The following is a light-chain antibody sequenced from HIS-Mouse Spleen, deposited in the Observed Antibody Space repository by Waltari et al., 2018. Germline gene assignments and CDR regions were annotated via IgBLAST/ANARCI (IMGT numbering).Light chain of an antibody. J-gene: IGLJ2*01. CDR1: SSDVGSYNL. CDR3: CSYVGSSTFVV. CDR2: EGS. V-gene: IGLV2-23*03. Sequence: QSALTQPASVSGSPGQSITISCTGTSSDVGSYNLASWYQQHPGKAPKLMIYEGSKRPSGVSNRFSGSKSGNTASLTISGLQAEDEADYYCCSYVGSSTFVVFGGGTKLTVL.